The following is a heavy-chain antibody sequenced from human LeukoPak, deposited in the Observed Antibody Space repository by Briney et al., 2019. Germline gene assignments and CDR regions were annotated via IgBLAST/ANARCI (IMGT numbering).Heavy chain of an antibody. D-gene: IGHD1-26*01. CDR2: INHSGST. CDR1: GGSFSGYY. J-gene: IGHJ3*02. Sequence: SETLSLTCAVYGGSFSGYYWSWIRQPPGKGLEWIGEINHSGSTNYNPSLKSRVTISINTSKNQFSLKLSSVTAADTAVYYCAGTTPYAFDIWGQGTMVTVSS. V-gene: IGHV4-34*01. CDR3: AGTTPYAFDI.